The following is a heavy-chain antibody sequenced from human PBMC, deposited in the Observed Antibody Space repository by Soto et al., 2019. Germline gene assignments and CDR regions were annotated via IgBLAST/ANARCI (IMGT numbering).Heavy chain of an antibody. CDR1: GFTFSTYA. CDR3: ARGPAMASYAFDI. V-gene: IGHV3-30*04. Sequence: PGGSLRLSCAASGFTFSTYAMFWVRQAPGKGLDWVAVISHDGSNTYYADSVKGRFTISRDNSKKTLYLQMKSLRAEDTAVYYCARGPAMASYAFDIWGKGTMVTVSS. CDR2: ISHDGSNT. J-gene: IGHJ3*02. D-gene: IGHD5-18*01.